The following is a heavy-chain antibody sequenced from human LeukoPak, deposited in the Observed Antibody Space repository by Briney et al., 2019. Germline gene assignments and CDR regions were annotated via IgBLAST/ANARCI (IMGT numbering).Heavy chain of an antibody. CDR3: ARDLRASGMDV. V-gene: IGHV4-59*01. CDR2: IYFSGNT. J-gene: IGHJ6*02. CDR1: GGSISSYY. Sequence: SETLSLTCTVSGGSISSYYWSWIRQPPGKGLEWIGYIYFSGNTNYNPSLKSRVTISVDTSKNQFSLKLSSVTAADTAVYCCARDLRASGMDVWGQGTTVTVSS.